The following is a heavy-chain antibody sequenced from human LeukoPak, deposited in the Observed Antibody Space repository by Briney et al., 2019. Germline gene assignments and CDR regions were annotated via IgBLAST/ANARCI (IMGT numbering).Heavy chain of an antibody. J-gene: IGHJ4*02. Sequence: GGSLRLSCAVSGFTFSSYETNWVRQAPGRGLEWVSYITSSGSTIYYPDSVKCRFNIASDNHNNSLYLQMNSLRAEDTAVYYWARIGASLEAIDYWGQGTLVTVSS. D-gene: IGHD1-26*01. V-gene: IGHV3-48*03. CDR3: ARIGASLEAIDY. CDR2: ITSSGSTI. CDR1: GFTFSSYE.